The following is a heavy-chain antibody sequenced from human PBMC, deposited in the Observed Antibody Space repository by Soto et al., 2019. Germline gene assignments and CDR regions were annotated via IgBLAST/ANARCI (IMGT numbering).Heavy chain of an antibody. V-gene: IGHV1-3*01. D-gene: IGHD5-12*01. CDR3: ARDIRGYSDYVVYGMDV. CDR1: GYAFTSYP. Sequence: ASVKVSCKASGYAFTSYPMHWVRQAPGQRLEWMGWINAGSGNTEYSQKFQGRVTITRDTSASTAYMELSSLRSEDTAVYYCARDIRGYSDYVVYGMDVWGQGTTVTVSS. CDR2: INAGSGNT. J-gene: IGHJ6*02.